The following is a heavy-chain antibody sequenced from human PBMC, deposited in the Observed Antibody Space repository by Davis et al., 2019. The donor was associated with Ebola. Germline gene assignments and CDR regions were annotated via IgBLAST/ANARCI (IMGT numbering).Heavy chain of an antibody. CDR3: ARALYDFWSGRIYYYYYYGMDV. J-gene: IGHJ6*02. D-gene: IGHD3-3*01. CDR2: INPSGGST. CDR1: GYTFTSYY. V-gene: IGHV1-46*01. Sequence: ASVKVSCKASGYTFTSYYMHWVRQAPGQGLEWMGIINPSGGSTSYAQKFQGRVTMTRDTSTSTVYMELSSLRSEDTAVYYCARALYDFWSGRIYYYYYYGMDVWGQGTTVTVSS.